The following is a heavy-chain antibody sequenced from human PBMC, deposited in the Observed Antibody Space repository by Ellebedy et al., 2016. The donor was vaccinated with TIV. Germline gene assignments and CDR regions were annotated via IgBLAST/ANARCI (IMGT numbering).Heavy chain of an antibody. CDR2: IYYSGST. CDR1: GGSISSGGYY. Sequence: SETLSLTXTVSGGSISSGGYYWSWIRQHPGKGLEWIGYIYYSGSTNYNPSLKSRVTISVDTSKNQFSPKLSSVTAADTAVYYCARGAVRGVNIHLYYYGMDVWGQGTTVTVSS. J-gene: IGHJ6*02. CDR3: ARGAVRGVNIHLYYYGMDV. D-gene: IGHD3-10*01. V-gene: IGHV4-61*08.